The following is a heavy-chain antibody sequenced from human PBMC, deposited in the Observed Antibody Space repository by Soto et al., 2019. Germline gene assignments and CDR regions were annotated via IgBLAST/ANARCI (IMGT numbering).Heavy chain of an antibody. V-gene: IGHV1-69*01. CDR2: IIPISDTT. J-gene: IGHJ6*02. D-gene: IGHD2-2*01. Sequence: QVQLVQSGAEVKKPGSSVKVSCKASGGTFSSYANSWVRRAPGQGLEWMGGIIPISDTTNYAQKFQGRVTITADESTSTAYMELSSLRSEDTAVYYCARSQGSSTSLEIYYYYYYGMDVWGQGTTVTVSS. CDR1: GGTFSSYA. CDR3: ARSQGSSTSLEIYYYYYYGMDV.